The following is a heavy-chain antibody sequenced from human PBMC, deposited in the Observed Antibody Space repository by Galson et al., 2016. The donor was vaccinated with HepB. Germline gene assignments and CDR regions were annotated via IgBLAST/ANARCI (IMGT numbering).Heavy chain of an antibody. CDR1: GFTFSSYW. V-gene: IGHV3-74*01. Sequence: SLRLSCAASGFTFSSYWMHWVRQAPGKGLVWVSRINSDGSSTSYADPVKGRFTISRDNAKNTLYLQMNSLRDEDTAVYYCARDGRRGYDMDVWGQGTTVTVSS. CDR2: INSDGSST. J-gene: IGHJ6*02. CDR3: ARDGRRGYDMDV.